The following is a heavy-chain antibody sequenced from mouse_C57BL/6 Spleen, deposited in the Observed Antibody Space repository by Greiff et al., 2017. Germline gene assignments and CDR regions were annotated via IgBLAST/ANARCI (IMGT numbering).Heavy chain of an antibody. V-gene: IGHV5-17*01. D-gene: IGHD3-1*01. J-gene: IGHJ4*01. CDR1: GFTFSDYG. Sequence: EVKVVESGGGLVKPGGSLKLSCAASGFTFSDYGMHWVRQAPEKGLEWVAYISSGSSTIYYADTVKGRFTISRDNAKNTLFLQMTSLRSEDTAMYYCARGGYWGYGMDYWGQGTSVTVSS. CDR2: ISSGSSTI. CDR3: ARGGYWGYGMDY.